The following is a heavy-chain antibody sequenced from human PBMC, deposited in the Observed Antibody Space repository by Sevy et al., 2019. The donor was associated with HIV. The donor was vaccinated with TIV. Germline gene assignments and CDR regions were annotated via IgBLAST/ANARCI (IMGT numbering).Heavy chain of an antibody. CDR1: GFTFSSYS. D-gene: IGHD2-21*02. Sequence: GGSLRLSCAASGFTFSSYSMNWVRQAPGKGLEWVSYISSSSTIYYADSVKGRLTISRDNAKNSLYLQMNSLRDEDTAVYYCARANVVTAILIDYGMDVWGQGTTVTVSS. V-gene: IGHV3-48*02. CDR2: ISSSSTI. J-gene: IGHJ6*02. CDR3: ARANVVTAILIDYGMDV.